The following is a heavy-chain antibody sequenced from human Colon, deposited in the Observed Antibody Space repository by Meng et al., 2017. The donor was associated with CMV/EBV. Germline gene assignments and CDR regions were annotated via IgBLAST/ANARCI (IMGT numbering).Heavy chain of an antibody. Sequence: GESLKISCKGSGYSFSGFWIGWVRQVPGRGLEWMGINYFDDSDTRYSPSFEGQVVISADKSISTAYLQWTSLKASDTAMYYCATFRHCCSPDCFRNFQSWGQGTRVTVSS. V-gene: IGHV5-51*01. D-gene: IGHD2-21*02. CDR1: GYSFSGFW. CDR2: NYFDDSDT. J-gene: IGHJ1*01. CDR3: ATFRHCCSPDCFRNFQS.